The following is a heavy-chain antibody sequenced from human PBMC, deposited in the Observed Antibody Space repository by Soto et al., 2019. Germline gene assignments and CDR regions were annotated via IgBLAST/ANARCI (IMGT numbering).Heavy chain of an antibody. CDR3: AKDGTGITIFGVVPRHFDY. CDR2: ISGSGGST. D-gene: IGHD3-3*01. V-gene: IGHV3-23*01. CDR1: GFTFSSYA. Sequence: EVQLLESGGGLVQPGGSLRLSCAASGFTFSSYAMSWVRQAPGKGLEWVSAISGSGGSTYYADSVKGRFTISRDNSKNTLYLQMNSLRAEDTAVYYCAKDGTGITIFGVVPRHFDYWGQGTLVTVSS. J-gene: IGHJ4*02.